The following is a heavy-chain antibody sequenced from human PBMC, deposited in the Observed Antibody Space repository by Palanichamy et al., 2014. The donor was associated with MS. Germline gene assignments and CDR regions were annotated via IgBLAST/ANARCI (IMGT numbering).Heavy chain of an antibody. D-gene: IGHD2-15*01. J-gene: IGHJ4*02. Sequence: EVQLLESGGGLVQPGGSLRRSCAASGFTFTSYAMSWVRQAPGKGLEWVSAISGGGGTTDYADSVKGRFTISRDNSKNTPYLQMSSLRAEDTAVYYCAKAPGGSFDTFDYWGQGTLVTVSS. V-gene: IGHV3-23*01. CDR3: AKAPGGSFDTFDY. CDR2: ISGGGGTT. CDR1: GFTFTSYA.